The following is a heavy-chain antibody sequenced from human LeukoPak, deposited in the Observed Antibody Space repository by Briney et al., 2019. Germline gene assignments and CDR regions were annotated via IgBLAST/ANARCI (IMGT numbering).Heavy chain of an antibody. CDR1: GFTFRSYP. CDR2: ISGSGGST. J-gene: IGHJ4*02. Sequence: PGGSLRLSCAASGFTFRSYPMNWVRQAPGKGLEWVSTISGSGGSTYYADSVKGRFTISRDNSKNTLYLQMNRLRAEDTAIYYCAKERTQTTSFDYWGQGTLVTGSS. CDR3: AKERTQTTSFDY. D-gene: IGHD2/OR15-2a*01. V-gene: IGHV3-23*01.